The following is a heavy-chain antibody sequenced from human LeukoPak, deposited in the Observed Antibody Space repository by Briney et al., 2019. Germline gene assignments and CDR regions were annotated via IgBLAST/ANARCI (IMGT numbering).Heavy chain of an antibody. Sequence: SETLSLTCTVSGGSISSYYWSWIRQPPGKGLEWIGYIYYSGSTNYNPSLKSRVTISVDTSKNQFSLKLSSVTAADTAAYYCARSGYCGGDCLDYFDYWGQGTLVTVSS. J-gene: IGHJ4*02. CDR2: IYYSGST. CDR3: ARSGYCGGDCLDYFDY. D-gene: IGHD2-21*02. CDR1: GGSISSYY. V-gene: IGHV4-59*01.